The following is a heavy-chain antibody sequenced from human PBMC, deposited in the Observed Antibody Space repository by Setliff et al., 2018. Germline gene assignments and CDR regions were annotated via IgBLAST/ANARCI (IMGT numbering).Heavy chain of an antibody. V-gene: IGHV1-69*13. Sequence: SVKVSCKASGDTFNTYAFSWVRQAPGQGLEWMGGIIPLFGTATYAQKFRDRFTITADESTSTVYMELSRLRSEDTAIYYCARGEYSAYVSYYGMDVWGQGTTVTVAS. CDR3: ARGEYSAYVSYYGMDV. CDR2: IIPLFGTA. J-gene: IGHJ6*02. D-gene: IGHD5-12*01. CDR1: GDTFNTYA.